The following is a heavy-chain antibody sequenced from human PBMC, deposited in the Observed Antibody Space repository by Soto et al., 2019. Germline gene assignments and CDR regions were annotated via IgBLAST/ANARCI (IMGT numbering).Heavy chain of an antibody. Sequence: PGGSLGLSCAACGFTFSSYSMNWVRQAPGKGLEWVSSISSSSSYIYYADSVKGRFTISRDNAKNSLYLQMNSLRAEDTAVYYCAKDSPAAGNNNWGQGTLVTVSS. J-gene: IGHJ4*02. V-gene: IGHV3-21*01. CDR3: AKDSPAAGNNN. CDR1: GFTFSSYS. CDR2: ISSSSSYI. D-gene: IGHD6-13*01.